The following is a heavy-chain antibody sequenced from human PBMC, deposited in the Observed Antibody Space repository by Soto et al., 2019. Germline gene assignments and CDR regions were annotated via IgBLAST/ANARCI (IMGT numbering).Heavy chain of an antibody. CDR1: GDSIGSTNYY. CDR2: IYYSGSS. CDR3: ARLAAGTHYYFDY. Sequence: QLQLQESGPGLVKPSETLSLTCTVSGDSIGSTNYYWGWVRQPPGKGLEWIGSIYYSGSSYHNPSLKSRVTIFVDTSKNQFSLRVDSVTAAHTGVYYCARLAAGTHYYFDYWGRGTLVTVSS. J-gene: IGHJ4*02. V-gene: IGHV4-39*01. D-gene: IGHD6-13*01.